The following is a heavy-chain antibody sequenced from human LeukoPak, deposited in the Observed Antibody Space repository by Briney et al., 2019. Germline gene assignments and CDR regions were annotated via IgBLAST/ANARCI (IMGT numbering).Heavy chain of an antibody. V-gene: IGHV4-38-2*01. D-gene: IGHD2-21*02. CDR2: IHHGGST. J-gene: IGHJ4*02. CDR1: AYSISSGYY. Sequence: KSSETLSLTCAVSAYSISSGYYWGWTRQPPGKGREWIGSIHHGGSTYYNPSLKSRITISIDRSKNQFSLKLNSVTAADSAVYYCATNVTYSFDNWGQGTLVTVSS. CDR3: ATNVTYSFDN.